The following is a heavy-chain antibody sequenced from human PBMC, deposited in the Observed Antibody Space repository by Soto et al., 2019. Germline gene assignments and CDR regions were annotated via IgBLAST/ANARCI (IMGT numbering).Heavy chain of an antibody. D-gene: IGHD2-21*01. V-gene: IGHV4-39*01. J-gene: IGHJ4*02. CDR1: GGSISGSSYF. CDR3: ARHIRDSRIVSDY. Sequence: PSETLSLTCSVSGGSISGSSYFWGWIRQPPGKGLEWIGSISYSGTTSYNPSLKSRFTISVDASNNQFSLEVSSVTATDTAVYYCARHIRDSRIVSDYWGQGILVTVSS. CDR2: ISYSGTT.